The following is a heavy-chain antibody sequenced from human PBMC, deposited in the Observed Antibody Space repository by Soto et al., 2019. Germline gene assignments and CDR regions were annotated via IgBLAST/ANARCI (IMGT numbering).Heavy chain of an antibody. CDR2: IYIGGPT. CDR1: GFTVSSHY. J-gene: IGHJ5*01. CDR3: AREVRTTWRGNWFDS. Sequence: GGSLRLSCAASGFTVSSHYMSWVRQAPGKGLEWVSVIYIGGPTYYADSVKGRFTISRDNSNNMVYLQMNSLRAEDTAVYYCAREVRTTWRGNWFDSWGQGALVTVSS. D-gene: IGHD1-7*01. V-gene: IGHV3-53*01.